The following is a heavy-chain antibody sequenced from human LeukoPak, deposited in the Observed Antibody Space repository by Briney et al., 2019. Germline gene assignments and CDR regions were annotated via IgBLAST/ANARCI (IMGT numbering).Heavy chain of an antibody. CDR2: IYYSGST. D-gene: IGHD2-2*01. V-gene: IGHV4-30-4*08. CDR1: GGSISSGDYY. Sequence: PSQTLSLTCTVSGGSISSGDYYWSWIRQPPGKGLEWIGYIYYSGSTYYNPSLKSRVTISVDTSKNQFSLKLSSVTAADTAVYYCATAPPPYCSSTSCYSYYMDVWGKGTTVTVSS. J-gene: IGHJ6*03. CDR3: ATAPPPYCSSTSCYSYYMDV.